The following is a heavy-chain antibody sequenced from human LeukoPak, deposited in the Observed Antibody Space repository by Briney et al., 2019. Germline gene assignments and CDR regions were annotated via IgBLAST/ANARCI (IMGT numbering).Heavy chain of an antibody. D-gene: IGHD3-3*01. CDR3: AREFTNYDFWSGYFGNYFDY. J-gene: IGHJ4*02. CDR1: GFTFSSYW. CDR2: IKQDGSEK. Sequence: PGGSLRLSCAASGFTFSSYWMSWVRQAPGKGLEWVANIKQDGSEKYYVDSVKGRFTISRDNAKNSLYLQMNSLRAEDTAVYYCAREFTNYDFWSGYFGNYFDYWGQGTLVTVSS. V-gene: IGHV3-7*01.